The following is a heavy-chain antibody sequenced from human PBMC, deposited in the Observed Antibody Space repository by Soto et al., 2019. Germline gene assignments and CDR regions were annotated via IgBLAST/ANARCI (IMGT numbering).Heavy chain of an antibody. Sequence: SETLSLTCTVSGGSISSYYWSWIRQPPGKGLEWIGYIYYSGSTNYNPSLKSRVTISVDTSKNQFSLKLSSVTAADTAVYYCERDRRTGGIDYWGQGTLVTVYS. V-gene: IGHV4-59*01. CDR1: GGSISSYY. CDR3: ERDRRTGGIDY. J-gene: IGHJ4*02. D-gene: IGHD2-21*01. CDR2: IYYSGST.